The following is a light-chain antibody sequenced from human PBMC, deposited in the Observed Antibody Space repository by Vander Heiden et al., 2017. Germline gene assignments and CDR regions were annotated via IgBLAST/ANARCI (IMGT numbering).Light chain of an antibody. CDR1: QSLLHRNGYNY. CDR2: LSS. CDR3: RQALQSPKT. Sequence: DIVMTQSPLSLPCTPGEPDSISCSSSQSLLHRNGYNYLDWYLQKPGQSPQLLLYLSSKRVSGVPDRFSGSGSGTDFTLKISRVEAEDVGVYYCRQALQSPKTFGQGTKVEIK. V-gene: IGKV2-28*01. J-gene: IGKJ1*01.